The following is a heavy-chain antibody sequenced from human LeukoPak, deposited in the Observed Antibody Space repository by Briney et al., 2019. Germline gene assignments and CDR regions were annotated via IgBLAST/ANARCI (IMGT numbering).Heavy chain of an antibody. V-gene: IGHV4-39*01. CDR1: GGSFSSTNYY. CDR3: ARARRDGYPYYFDY. D-gene: IGHD5-24*01. CDR2: IYYSGRT. Sequence: PSETLSLTCTVSGGSFSSTNYYWGWIRQPPGKGLEWIASIYYSGRTYNNPSLKSRVTMSLDTYKNQFSLRLSSMTATDTAVYYCARARRDGYPYYFDYWGQGTLVTVSS. J-gene: IGHJ4*02.